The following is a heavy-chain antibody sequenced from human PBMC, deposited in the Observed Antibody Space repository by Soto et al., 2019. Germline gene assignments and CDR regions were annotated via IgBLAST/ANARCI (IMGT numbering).Heavy chain of an antibody. D-gene: IGHD2-2*01. Sequence: SGPTLVKPTQTLTLTCTFSGFSLSTSGVGVGWIRQPPGKALEWLALIYWDDDKRYSPSLKSRLTITKDTSKNQVVLTMTNMDPVDTATYYCARQPKVVPAAIDFDYWGQGTLVTVSS. CDR2: IYWDDDK. CDR3: ARQPKVVPAAIDFDY. CDR1: GFSLSTSGVG. V-gene: IGHV2-5*02. J-gene: IGHJ4*02.